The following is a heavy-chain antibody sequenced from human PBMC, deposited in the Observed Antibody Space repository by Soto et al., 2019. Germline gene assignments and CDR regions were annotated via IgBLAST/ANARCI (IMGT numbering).Heavy chain of an antibody. CDR2: ISGSGGST. CDR1: GLTFSSYA. D-gene: IGHD5-18*01. J-gene: IGHJ4*02. V-gene: IGHV3-23*01. Sequence: GGSLRLSCAASGLTFSSYAMNWVRQAPGKGLEWVSAISGSGGSTYYADSVKGRFTISRDNAKNSLYLQMNSLRAEDTAVYYCARDYSSYGPFDYWGQGTLVTVSS. CDR3: ARDYSSYGPFDY.